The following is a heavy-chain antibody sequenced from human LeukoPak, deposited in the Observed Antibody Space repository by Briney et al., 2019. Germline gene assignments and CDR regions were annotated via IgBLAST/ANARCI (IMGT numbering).Heavy chain of an antibody. CDR1: GFTFSSST. V-gene: IGHV3-21*01. CDR3: VRIPNSANFPNWFDP. J-gene: IGHJ5*02. D-gene: IGHD4/OR15-4a*01. CDR2: ISSSSDYI. Sequence: PGGSLRLSCAASGFTFSSSTMNWVRQAPGKGLECVSSISSSSDYIYYADSVKGRFTISRDNAKNSLYLQMNSLRAEDTALYYCVRIPNSANFPNWFDPLGQGPLVTVSS.